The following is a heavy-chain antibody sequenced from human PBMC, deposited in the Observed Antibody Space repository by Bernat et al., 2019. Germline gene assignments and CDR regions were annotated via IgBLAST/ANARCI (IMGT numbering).Heavy chain of an antibody. CDR3: ARHPLQQLVRSYWFDP. J-gene: IGHJ5*02. CDR1: GFTFSSYA. D-gene: IGHD6-13*01. Sequence: QVQLVESGGGVVQPGRSLRLSCAASGFTFSSYAMHWVRQAPGKGLEWVAVISYDGSNTYYADSVKSRFSISRDNSQNTLYLQMSSLRAEDSAVYYCARHPLQQLVRSYWFDPWGQGTLVTVSS. V-gene: IGHV3-30-3*01. CDR2: ISYDGSNT.